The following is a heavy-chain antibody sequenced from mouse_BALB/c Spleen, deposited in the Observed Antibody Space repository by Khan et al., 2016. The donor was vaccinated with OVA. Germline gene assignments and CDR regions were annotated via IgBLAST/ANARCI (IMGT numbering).Heavy chain of an antibody. D-gene: IGHD1-1*02. CDR1: GYTVTDYA. V-gene: IGHV1S137*01. CDR2: ISTNYGDA. Sequence: VQLQQPGAELGRPGVSVKISCKASGYTVTDYAMHWVRQRTAKSREWIGVISTNYGDADYNQKFQGKASMTVDRFSSTVSMELARVTSADSAIYYCVRGGKFACWDQRTLVTVSA. CDR3: VRGGKFAC. J-gene: IGHJ3*01.